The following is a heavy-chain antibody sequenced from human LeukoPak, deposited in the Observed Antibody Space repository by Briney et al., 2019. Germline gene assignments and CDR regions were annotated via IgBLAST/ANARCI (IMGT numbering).Heavy chain of an antibody. V-gene: IGHV3-23*01. D-gene: IGHD5-18*01. Sequence: PGGSLRLSCAASGFTFSSYSMNWVRQAPGKGLEWVSAISGSGGSTYYADSVKGRFTISRDNSKNTLYLQMNSLRAEDTAVYYCTKTPPPIQLWDEYYSDYWGQGTLVTVSS. CDR3: TKTPPPIQLWDEYYSDY. CDR1: GFTFSSYS. J-gene: IGHJ4*02. CDR2: ISGSGGST.